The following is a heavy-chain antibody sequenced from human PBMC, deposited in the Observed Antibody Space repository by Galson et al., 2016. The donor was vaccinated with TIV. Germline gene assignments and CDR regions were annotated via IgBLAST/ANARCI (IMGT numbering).Heavy chain of an antibody. CDR3: AEDPDMVLVNSDFDS. Sequence: SLRLSCAASGFRFRSYAMTWVRQAPGKGLEWVSSISGGGDITYYADSVKGRFTISRDNSRNTLSLQMNILIVDDTAVYYCAEDPDMVLVNSDFDSWGQGTLVTVSS. J-gene: IGHJ4*02. D-gene: IGHD3-10*01. V-gene: IGHV3-23*01. CDR1: GFRFRSYA. CDR2: ISGGGDIT.